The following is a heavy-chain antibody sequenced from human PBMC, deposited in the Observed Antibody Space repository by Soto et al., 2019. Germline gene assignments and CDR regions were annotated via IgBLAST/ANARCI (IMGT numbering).Heavy chain of an antibody. CDR2: MSGGGDAT. D-gene: IGHD2-21*01. V-gene: IGHV3-23*01. Sequence: GLSCAAPGFSFNNFAMDWDRQGPGKALEGGSGMSGGGDATLYADAVEERLHVSRDNAESMVYWDMDSQIPDDTAIYYCAKSIRSTSGFDYWGQGTQVTVSS. CDR1: GFSFNNFA. J-gene: IGHJ4*02. CDR3: AKSIRSTSGFDY.